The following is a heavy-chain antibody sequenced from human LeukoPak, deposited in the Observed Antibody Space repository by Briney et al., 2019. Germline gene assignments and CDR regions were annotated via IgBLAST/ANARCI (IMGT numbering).Heavy chain of an antibody. J-gene: IGHJ6*04. D-gene: IGHD3-10*01. CDR3: ARDEYYYGSGSAHGGVDV. CDR1: GGSIRSYY. Sequence: SETLSLTCTVSGGSIRSYYWSWIRQPPGKGLEWIGDIYKSGSTNYNPPLQSRVTMSVDTSKNQFSLKLSSVTAADTAVYYCARDEYYYGSGSAHGGVDVWGKGTTVTISS. CDR2: IYKSGST. V-gene: IGHV4-59*12.